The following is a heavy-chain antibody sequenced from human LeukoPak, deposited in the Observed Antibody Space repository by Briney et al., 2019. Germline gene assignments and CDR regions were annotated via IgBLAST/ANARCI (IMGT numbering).Heavy chain of an antibody. J-gene: IGHJ4*02. CDR2: INPNSGGT. Sequence: GASVKVSCKASGYTFTGYYMHWVRQAPGQGLEWMGWINPNSGGTNYAQKFQGWVTMTRDTSISTAYMELSRLRSDDTAVYYCARDTAMVLDRGGFDYWGQGTLVTVSS. CDR1: GYTFTGYY. D-gene: IGHD5-18*01. CDR3: ARDTAMVLDRGGFDY. V-gene: IGHV1-2*04.